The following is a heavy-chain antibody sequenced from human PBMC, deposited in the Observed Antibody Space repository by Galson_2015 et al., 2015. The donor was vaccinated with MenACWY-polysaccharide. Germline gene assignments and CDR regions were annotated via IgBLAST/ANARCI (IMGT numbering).Heavy chain of an antibody. CDR2: INPNSGGT. CDR1: GYTFTGYY. D-gene: IGHD2-15*01. CDR3: ALDGVAATPALLY. J-gene: IGHJ4*02. V-gene: IGHV1-2*02. Sequence: SVKVSCKASGYTFTGYYMHWVRQAPGQGLEWMGWINPNSGGTNYAQKFQGRVTMTRDTSISTAYMELSRLRSDDTAVYYCALDGVAATPALLYWGQGTLVTVSS.